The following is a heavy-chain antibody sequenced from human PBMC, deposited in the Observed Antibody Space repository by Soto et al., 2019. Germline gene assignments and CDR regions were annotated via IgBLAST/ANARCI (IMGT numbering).Heavy chain of an antibody. CDR1: GGTFRTSA. Sequence: QVQLVQSGAEVKKPGSSVKVSCKTSGGTFRTSAISWVRQAPGQGLEWMGGIMPVFPTPDYAQKFQGRVTITADESTSTAYMELSSLRPEDTAVYYCARDKDRQQLGGNYYYIMDVWGQGTTVTVSS. CDR3: ARDKDRQQLGGNYYYIMDV. CDR2: IMPVFPTP. D-gene: IGHD3-3*02. J-gene: IGHJ6*01. V-gene: IGHV1-69*12.